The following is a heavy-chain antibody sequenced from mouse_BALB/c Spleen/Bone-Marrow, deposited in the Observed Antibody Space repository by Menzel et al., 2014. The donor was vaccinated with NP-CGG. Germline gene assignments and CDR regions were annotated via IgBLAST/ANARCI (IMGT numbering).Heavy chain of an antibody. J-gene: IGHJ1*01. V-gene: IGHV5-17*02. CDR2: ISSGSTAI. Sequence: LSQSGAGLVQPGASRNLSCAASGFTFHSLVQHWVRQAPETGLEWVVYISSGSTAIFYADSVEGRFTICRDNPKNTLFLQMHTQRSEDTGMYKSTGGWNWDDLDVWGAGTPVNGSS. CDR3: TGGWNWDDLDV. D-gene: IGHD4-1*01. CDR1: GFTFHSLV.